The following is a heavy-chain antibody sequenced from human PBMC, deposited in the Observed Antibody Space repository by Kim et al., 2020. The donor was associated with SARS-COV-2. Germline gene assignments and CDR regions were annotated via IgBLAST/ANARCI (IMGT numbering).Heavy chain of an antibody. J-gene: IGHJ4*02. CDR2: IWYDGSNK. D-gene: IGHD3-22*01. CDR1: GFTFSSYG. Sequence: GGSLRLSCAASGFTFSSYGMHWVRQAPGKGLEWVAVIWYDGSNKYYADSVKGRFTISRDNSKNTLYLQMNSLRAEDTAVYYCARGDYYDSSGNTDLADYWGQGTLVTVSS. V-gene: IGHV3-33*01. CDR3: ARGDYYDSSGNTDLADY.